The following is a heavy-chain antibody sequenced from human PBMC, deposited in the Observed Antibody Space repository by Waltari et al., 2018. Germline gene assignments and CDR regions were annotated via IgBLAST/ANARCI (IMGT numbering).Heavy chain of an antibody. J-gene: IGHJ4*02. V-gene: IGHV1-2*02. CDR2: INPNSGGT. CDR1: GYTCTGNY. Sequence: QVQLVQSGAEVKKPGASVTVSCEASGYTCTGNYIHWVRQAPGQGLEWMGWINPNSGGTHYSQKFQDRVTMTRDTSISTAYMELSSLRSDDTAVYYCAREWVAVLVGATQSLDYWGQGTLVTVSS. CDR3: AREWVAVLVGATQSLDY. D-gene: IGHD2-15*01.